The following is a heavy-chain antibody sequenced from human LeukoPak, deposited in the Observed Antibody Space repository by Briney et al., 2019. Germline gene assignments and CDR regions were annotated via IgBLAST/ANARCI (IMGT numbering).Heavy chain of an antibody. V-gene: IGHV3-30-3*01. CDR2: ISYDGSNK. CDR3: ASRLGKDYYYYYMDV. Sequence: GGSLRLSCAASGFTFSSYAMHWVRQAPGKGLEWVAVISYDGSNKYYADSVKGRFTISRDNSKNTLYLQMNSLRAEDTAVYYCASRLGKDYYYYYMDVWGKGTTVTVSS. J-gene: IGHJ6*03. D-gene: IGHD7-27*01. CDR1: GFTFSSYA.